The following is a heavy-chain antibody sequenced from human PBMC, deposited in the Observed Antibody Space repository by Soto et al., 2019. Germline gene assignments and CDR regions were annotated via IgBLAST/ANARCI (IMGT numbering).Heavy chain of an antibody. V-gene: IGHV1-69*01. CDR3: ATAEGDFWSGYYLKDDAFDI. CDR2: IIPIFGTA. Sequence: QVQLVQSGAEVKKPGSSVKVSCKASGGTFSSYAISWVRQAPGQGLEWMGGIIPIFGTANYAQKFQGRVTITADESTSTAYMELSSLRSEDTAVYYCATAEGDFWSGYYLKDDAFDIWGRGTMVTVSS. CDR1: GGTFSSYA. D-gene: IGHD3-3*01. J-gene: IGHJ3*02.